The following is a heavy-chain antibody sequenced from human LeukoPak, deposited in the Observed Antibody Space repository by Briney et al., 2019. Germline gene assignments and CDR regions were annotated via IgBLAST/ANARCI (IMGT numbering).Heavy chain of an antibody. CDR2: VSDSGDAT. D-gene: IGHD5-18*01. CDR1: GFTFSSYA. V-gene: IGHV3-23*01. CDR3: AKDPVVDTAMVTDPGMDV. J-gene: IGHJ6*02. Sequence: GGSLRLSCAASGFTFSSYAMSWVRQAPGKGLEWVSAVSDSGDATRYADSVKGRFTISRDNSKNTLCLQMNSLRAEDTAVYYCAKDPVVDTAMVTDPGMDVWGQGTTVTVSS.